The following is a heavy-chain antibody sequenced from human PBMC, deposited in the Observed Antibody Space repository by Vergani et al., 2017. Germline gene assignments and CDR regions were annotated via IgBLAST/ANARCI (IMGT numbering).Heavy chain of an antibody. V-gene: IGHV3-7*01. CDR1: GFTFSSYW. Sequence: EVQLLESGGGLVQPGGSLRLSCAASGFTFSSYWMSWVRQAPGKGLEWVANIKQDGSEKYYVDSVKGRFTISRDNAKNSLYLQMNSLRAEDTAVYYCARAPRSPLWSGEYKYWGQGTLVTVSS. CDR2: IKQDGSEK. J-gene: IGHJ4*02. CDR3: ARAPRSPLWSGEYKY. D-gene: IGHD3-10*01.